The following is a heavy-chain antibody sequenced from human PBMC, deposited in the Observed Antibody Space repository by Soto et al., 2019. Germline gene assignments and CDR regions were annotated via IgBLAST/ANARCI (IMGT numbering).Heavy chain of an antibody. V-gene: IGHV2-5*01. CDR3: AHRYGGNYYRWYFDS. J-gene: IGHJ4*02. CDR1: GFSLSTSGAG. CDR2: ISWKDEK. Sequence: QITLKESGPTLVKPTQTLTVTCTFSGFSLSTSGAGVCWIRQSPGKAPEWLALISWKDEKRYNPGLKSRLTITVDTCKNQVVLTMTDLDPVDTATYFCAHRYGGNYYRWYFDSWGQGTLVTVSS. D-gene: IGHD1-26*01.